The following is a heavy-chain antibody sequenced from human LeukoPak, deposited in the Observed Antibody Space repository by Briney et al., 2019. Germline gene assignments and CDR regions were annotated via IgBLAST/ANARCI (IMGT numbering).Heavy chain of an antibody. CDR2: ISSSSSTI. CDR1: GFTFSSYS. V-gene: IGHV3-48*01. CDR3: ARDPSAGYYDLIVGDDY. Sequence: GGSLRLSCAASGFTFSSYSMNWVRQAPGKGLEWVSYISSSSSTIYYADSVKGRFTISRDNAKNSLYLQMNSLRAEDTAVYYCARDPSAGYYDLIVGDDYWGQGTLVTVSS. J-gene: IGHJ4*02. D-gene: IGHD3-22*01.